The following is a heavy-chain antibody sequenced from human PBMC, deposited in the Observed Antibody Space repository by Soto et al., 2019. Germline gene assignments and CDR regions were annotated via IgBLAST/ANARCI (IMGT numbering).Heavy chain of an antibody. V-gene: IGHV3-23*01. CDR2: FRTSGDGGTT. D-gene: IGHD6-13*01. CDR3: AKDMGPDSSSWYFYHYYYGMDV. J-gene: IGHJ6*02. Sequence: GGSLRLSCAASGFTFGSYSMSWVRQAPGKGLEWVSGFRTSGDGGTTYYADSVKGRFTISRDNSKNTLYLQMNSLRAEDTAVYYCAKDMGPDSSSWYFYHYYYGMDVWGQGTTVTVSS. CDR1: GFTFGSYS.